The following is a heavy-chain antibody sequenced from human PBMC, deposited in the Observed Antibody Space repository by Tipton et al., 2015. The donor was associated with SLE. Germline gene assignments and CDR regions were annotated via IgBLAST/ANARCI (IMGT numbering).Heavy chain of an antibody. CDR2: IYYSGNT. V-gene: IGHV4-31*03. CDR1: GGSISSADYY. Sequence: TLSLTCTVSGGSISSADYYWNWVRHHPGKGLEWIGYIYYSGNTYYNPSLKSRLTISLDTSKNHFSLRLTSVTAADTAVYYCARGALVQGVIPIVLDIWGQGTMVTVSS. D-gene: IGHD3-10*01. J-gene: IGHJ3*02. CDR3: ARGALVQGVIPIVLDI.